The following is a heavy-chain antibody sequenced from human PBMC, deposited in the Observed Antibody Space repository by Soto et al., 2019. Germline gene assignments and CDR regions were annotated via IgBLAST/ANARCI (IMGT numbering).Heavy chain of an antibody. D-gene: IGHD3-10*01. J-gene: IGHJ4*02. CDR2: ISSSSSYI. V-gene: IGHV3-21*01. Sequence: GGSLRLSCAASGFTFSSYSMNWVRQAPGKGLEWVSSISSSSSYIYYADSVKGRFTISRDNAKNSLYLQMNSLRAEDTAVYYCASSFTMVRGVPLFDYWGQGTLVTVSS. CDR3: ASSFTMVRGVPLFDY. CDR1: GFTFSSYS.